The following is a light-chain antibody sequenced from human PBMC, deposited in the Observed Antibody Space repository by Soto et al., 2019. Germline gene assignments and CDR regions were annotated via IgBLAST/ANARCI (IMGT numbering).Light chain of an antibody. Sequence: DIRLTQSPSSLSASVGDRVTITCRASQVFDSRLAWIQQRPGKVPQLLIYAASTLQSGVSSRFSGSTSGTDVTLTISRRPPEDVATSYCQQYNRAPYTFGQGTKLEI. CDR3: QQYNRAPYT. CDR2: AAS. J-gene: IGKJ2*01. V-gene: IGKV1-27*01. CDR1: QVFDSR.